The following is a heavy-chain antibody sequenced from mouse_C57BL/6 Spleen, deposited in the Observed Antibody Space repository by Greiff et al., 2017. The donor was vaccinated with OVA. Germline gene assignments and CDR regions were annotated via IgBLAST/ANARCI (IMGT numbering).Heavy chain of an antibody. CDR1: GYTFTDYY. V-gene: IGHV1-26*01. CDR3: ARKVVRGYYFDY. CDR2: INPNNGGT. D-gene: IGHD1-1*02. Sequence: EVQLQQSGPELVKPGASVKISCKASGYTFTDYYMNWVKQSHGKSLEWIGDINPNNGGTSYNQKFKGKATLTVDKSSSTAYMELRSLTSEDSAVYYVARKVVRGYYFDYWGQGTTLTVSS. J-gene: IGHJ2*01.